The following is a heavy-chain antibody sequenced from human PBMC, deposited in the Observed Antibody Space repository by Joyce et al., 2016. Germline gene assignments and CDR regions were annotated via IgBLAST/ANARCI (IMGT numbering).Heavy chain of an antibody. V-gene: IGHV3-21*01. CDR1: GFNFSSYS. CDR2: ISSKRNYI. J-gene: IGHJ6*02. Sequence: EVQLVESGGGLVRPGGSLRLSCAASGFNFSSYSMTWVRQAPCKGLEWFSFISSKRNYIYYADSGKGRFTISRDNAKSSLFLQRDSLRAEDTAVYYCARNSAPRASTYYGLDVWGQGTTVTVSS. D-gene: IGHD5/OR15-5a*01. CDR3: ARNSAPRASTYYGLDV.